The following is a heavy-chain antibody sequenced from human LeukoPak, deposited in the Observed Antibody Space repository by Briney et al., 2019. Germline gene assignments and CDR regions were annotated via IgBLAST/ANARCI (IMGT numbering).Heavy chain of an antibody. CDR1: GFTFSYAW. CDR2: IKSKSDGGAT. D-gene: IGHD3-22*01. V-gene: IGHV3-15*01. Sequence: GGSLRLSCVPSGFTFSYAWMNWVRQAPGKGLEWVGRIKSKSDGGATDYTAPVKGRFTISRDDSENTLYLHMNSLGTEDQGVSYCYTVIVWGAYDAKGTDKWGQGTLVTVSS. CDR3: YTVIVWGAYDAKGTDK. J-gene: IGHJ4*02.